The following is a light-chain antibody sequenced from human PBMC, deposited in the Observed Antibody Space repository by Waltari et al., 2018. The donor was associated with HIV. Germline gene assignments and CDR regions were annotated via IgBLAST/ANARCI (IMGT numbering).Light chain of an antibody. Sequence: QSVLTQTPSLSGTPGQRVTLSCSGGSSTIGSNTVTWYQQFPGTAPRLLIYSNNQRPSGVPDRFSGSKSGTSASLVISELQSQDEADYHCAAWDDSLHGELFGGGTKLTVL. J-gene: IGLJ2*01. CDR1: SSTIGSNT. CDR3: AAWDDSLHGEL. V-gene: IGLV1-44*01. CDR2: SNN.